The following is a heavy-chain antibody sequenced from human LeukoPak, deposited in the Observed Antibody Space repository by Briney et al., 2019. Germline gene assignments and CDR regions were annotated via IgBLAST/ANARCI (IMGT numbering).Heavy chain of an antibody. J-gene: IGHJ5*02. CDR1: GYTFTSYD. CDR3: ARGKHCSSTSCSPHNWFDP. D-gene: IGHD2-2*01. CDR2: MNPNSGNT. Sequence: EASVKVSCKASGYTFTSYDINWVRQATGQGLEWMGWMNPNSGNTGYAQKFQGRVTMTRNISISTAYMELSSLRSEDTAVYYCARGKHCSSTSCSPHNWFDPWGQGTLVTVSS. V-gene: IGHV1-8*01.